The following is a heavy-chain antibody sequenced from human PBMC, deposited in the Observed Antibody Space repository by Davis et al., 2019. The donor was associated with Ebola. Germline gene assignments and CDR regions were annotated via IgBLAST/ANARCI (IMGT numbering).Heavy chain of an antibody. Sequence: GESLKISCAASGFTFTTYAMSWVRQAPGKGLEWVSTIGGSGTYTYYADSVKVRFTISRDNSKNTLYLEMSSLRAEDTAVYYCARDRSNHGFLGGQGTLVTVSS. CDR3: ARDRSNHGFL. CDR2: IGGSGTYT. J-gene: IGHJ4*02. D-gene: IGHD1-14*01. V-gene: IGHV3-23*01. CDR1: GFTFTTYA.